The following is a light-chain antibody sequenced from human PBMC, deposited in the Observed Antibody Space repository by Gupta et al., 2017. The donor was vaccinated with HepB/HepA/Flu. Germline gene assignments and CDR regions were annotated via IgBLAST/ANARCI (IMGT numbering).Light chain of an antibody. V-gene: IGKV1-39*01. CDR3: QQCDGSQHT. CDR1: QSISSY. CDR2: AAS. J-gene: IGKJ2*01. Sequence: DIQMTQSPSSLPASVGDRVTITCRASQSISSYLNWYQQEPGKAPKLLIYAASTLQSGVPSRFSGSGSGTDFTLTISSMQSEDFATYYCQQCDGSQHTFGQGTKLDIK.